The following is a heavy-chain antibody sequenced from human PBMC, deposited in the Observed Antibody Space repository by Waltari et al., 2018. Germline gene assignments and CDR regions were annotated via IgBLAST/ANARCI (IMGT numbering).Heavy chain of an antibody. Sequence: QMQLVQSGPEVKKPGTSVKVSCKASGFTFPSSAMPWVRQARGQRLEWIGWIVGGSGNTNYEQKFQERVTITRDMSTSTAYMELSSLRSEDTAVYYCAAGMNWVVTAIMHDAFDIWGQGTMVTVSS. V-gene: IGHV1-58*02. CDR3: AAGMNWVVTAIMHDAFDI. CDR2: IVGGSGNT. J-gene: IGHJ3*02. CDR1: GFTFPSSA. D-gene: IGHD2-21*02.